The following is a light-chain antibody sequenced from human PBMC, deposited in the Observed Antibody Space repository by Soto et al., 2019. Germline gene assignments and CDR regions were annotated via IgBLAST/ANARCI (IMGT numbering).Light chain of an antibody. CDR1: QSVRRN. CDR2: GAS. J-gene: IGKJ4*01. Sequence: EIVMTQSPVTLSVSPGERATLSCRASQSVRRNLAWYQQKPGQAPRLLISGASTRATGIPARFSGSGSGTVFTLTISSLQSEDLAVYYCQQYDNWPPLTFGGGTKVEI. V-gene: IGKV3-15*01. CDR3: QQYDNWPPLT.